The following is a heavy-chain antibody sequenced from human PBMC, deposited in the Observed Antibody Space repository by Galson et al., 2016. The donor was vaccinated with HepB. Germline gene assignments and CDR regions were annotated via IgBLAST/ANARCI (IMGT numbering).Heavy chain of an antibody. CDR3: AKEMFYDYWSFYSV. J-gene: IGHJ4*02. CDR1: GFNFNRYA. CDR2: ISGRGDST. D-gene: IGHD3-3*01. Sequence: SLRLSCAAAGFNFNRYAMSWVRQAPGKGLEWVSAISGRGDSTYYTDSVKGRFVISRDNSKNTLDLQMNSVRAEDTAVYYCAKEMFYDYWSFYSVWGQGTLVTVSS. V-gene: IGHV3-23*01.